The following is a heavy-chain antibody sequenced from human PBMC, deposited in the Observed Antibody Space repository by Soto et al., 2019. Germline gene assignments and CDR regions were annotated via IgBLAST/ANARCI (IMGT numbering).Heavy chain of an antibody. Sequence: SDTLSLTCVVSGGTVASSHWLSWVRQSPGGGLEWIGNVYHTGDTNLNPSLQSRVTISVDKSNNQFSLRLNSLTAADTAVYFCAREIVTAGGNNYFDPWGPGTLVTASS. V-gene: IGHV4-4*02. CDR3: AREIVTAGGNNYFDP. J-gene: IGHJ5*02. D-gene: IGHD2-21*02. CDR1: GGTVASSHW. CDR2: VYHTGDT.